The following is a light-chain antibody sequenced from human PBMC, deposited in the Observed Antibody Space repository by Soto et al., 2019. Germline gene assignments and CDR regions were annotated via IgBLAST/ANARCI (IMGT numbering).Light chain of an antibody. CDR2: GAS. V-gene: IGKV3-20*01. Sequence: ERVLTQYPGTLSLSPGERATLSCRASPCVSGGNIAWYQHRPGQAPRLLIFGASHRAAGIPDRFTVSGSGTDFTLTISRLEPEDCAVNYCHQFLDSPRRFGQGTKLYIK. CDR3: HQFLDSPRR. CDR1: PCVSGGN. J-gene: IGKJ1*01.